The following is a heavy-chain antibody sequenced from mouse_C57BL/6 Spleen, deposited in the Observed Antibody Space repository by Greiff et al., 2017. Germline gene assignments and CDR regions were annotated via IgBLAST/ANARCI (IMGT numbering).Heavy chain of an antibody. CDR1: GYAFTNYL. J-gene: IGHJ3*01. V-gene: IGHV1-54*01. CDR3: ARGGSD. CDR2: INPGSGGT. Sequence: QVQLQQSGAELVRPGTSVKVSCKASGYAFTNYLIEWVKQRPGQGLEWIGVINPGSGGTNYNEKFKGKATMTADKSSSTAYMQLSSLTSEDAAVYFCARGGSDWGQGTLVTVSA.